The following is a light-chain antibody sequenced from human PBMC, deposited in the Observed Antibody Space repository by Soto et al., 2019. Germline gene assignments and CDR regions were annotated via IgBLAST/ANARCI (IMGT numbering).Light chain of an antibody. CDR1: QSVSSN. Sequence: EIVMTQSPATLSVSPGERATLSCRASQSVSSNLAWYQRKPGQAPRLLIYDASTRATGIPARFSGSGSGTEFTLTISSLLSEDFAVYYCQQYNDWPANTFGHGTKLEIK. CDR3: QQYNDWPANT. CDR2: DAS. V-gene: IGKV3-15*01. J-gene: IGKJ2*01.